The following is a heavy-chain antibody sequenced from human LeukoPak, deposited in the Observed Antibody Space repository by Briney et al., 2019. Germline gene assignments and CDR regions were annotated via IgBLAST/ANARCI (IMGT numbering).Heavy chain of an antibody. D-gene: IGHD3-9*01. Sequence: GKSLRLSCEGSGFNLNNYAVNWVRQAPGRGLEWVAVISSDGTSKYYADSVKGRFTISRDNSKDMLYLQMNNLRPEDTALYYCARDVILPGNYFFDYWGQGTLVTVSS. CDR3: ARDVILPGNYFFDY. CDR1: GFNLNNYA. V-gene: IGHV3-30-3*01. CDR2: ISSDGTSK. J-gene: IGHJ4*02.